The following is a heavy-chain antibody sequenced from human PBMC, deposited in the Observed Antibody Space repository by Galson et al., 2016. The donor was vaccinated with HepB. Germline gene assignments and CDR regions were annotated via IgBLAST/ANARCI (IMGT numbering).Heavy chain of an antibody. CDR2: IRGSGTYI. V-gene: IGHV3-21*01. CDR1: GFTLTTYS. Sequence: SLRLSCAASGFTLTTYSMNWVRQAPGKGLEWVASIRGSGTYIYYADSVKGRFTISRDNAKNSLFLQMNSLRAEDTAIYYCARDPPYCRDRSGYFFDYWGQGTLVTVSS. D-gene: IGHD3-22*01. J-gene: IGHJ4*02. CDR3: ARDPPYCRDRSGYFFDY.